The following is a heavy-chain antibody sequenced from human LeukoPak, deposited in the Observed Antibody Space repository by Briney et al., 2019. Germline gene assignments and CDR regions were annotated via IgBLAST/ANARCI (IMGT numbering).Heavy chain of an antibody. Sequence: SETLSLTCTVSGDSISNTNYYWSWIRQPPGKGLEWIGEINHSGSTNYNPSLKSRVTISVDTSKNQFSLKLSSVTAADTAVYYCARHVSLRSWVAYWGQGTLVTVSS. CDR1: GDSISNTNYY. J-gene: IGHJ4*02. CDR2: INHSGST. CDR3: ARHVSLRSWVAY. D-gene: IGHD2-15*01. V-gene: IGHV4-39*01.